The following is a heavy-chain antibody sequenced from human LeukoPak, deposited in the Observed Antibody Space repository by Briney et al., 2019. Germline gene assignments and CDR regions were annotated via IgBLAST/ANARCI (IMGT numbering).Heavy chain of an antibody. CDR2: FDPEDGET. V-gene: IGHV1-24*01. J-gene: IGHJ4*02. CDR3: ATPVALNYYFDC. Sequence: GASVKVSLKFAVYTLCELSMDWVRKPPGKGLEWMGGFDPEDGETIYAQKFQGRVTMTEDTSTDTAYMELSSLRSEDTAVYYCATPVALNYYFDCWGQGALVTVSS. CDR1: VYTLCELS. D-gene: IGHD4-23*01.